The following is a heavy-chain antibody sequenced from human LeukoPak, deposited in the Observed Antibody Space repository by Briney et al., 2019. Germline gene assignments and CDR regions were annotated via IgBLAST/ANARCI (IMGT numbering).Heavy chain of an antibody. CDR2: FDPEDGET. CDR1: GYTLTELS. V-gene: IGHV1-24*01. D-gene: IGHD6-19*01. J-gene: IGHJ3*02. CDR3: ATDSSGAGLDAFDI. Sequence: ASAKVSCKVSGYTLTELSMYWVRQAPGKGLEWMGGFDPEDGETIYAQKFQGRVAMTEDTSTDTAYMELSSLRSEDTAVYYCATDSSGAGLDAFDIWGQGTMVTVSS.